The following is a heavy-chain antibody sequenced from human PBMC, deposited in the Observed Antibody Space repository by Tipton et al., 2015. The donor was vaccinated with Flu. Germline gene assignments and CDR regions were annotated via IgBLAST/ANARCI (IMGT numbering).Heavy chain of an antibody. CDR3: ARSGSKGSSPDY. CDR2: INHSGST. CDR1: GGSFSGYY. D-gene: IGHD6-13*01. Sequence: TLSLTCAVYGGSFSGYYCSWIRQPPGKGLEWIGEINHSGSTNYNPSLKSRVTISVDTSKNQLSLKLSSVTAADTAVYYCARSGSKGSSPDYWGQGTLVTVSS. V-gene: IGHV4-34*01. J-gene: IGHJ4*02.